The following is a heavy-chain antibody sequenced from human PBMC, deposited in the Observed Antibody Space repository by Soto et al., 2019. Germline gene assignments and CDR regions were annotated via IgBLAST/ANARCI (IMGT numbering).Heavy chain of an antibody. CDR1: GYTLTELS. J-gene: IGHJ4*02. CDR3: ITYGSGSSRIL. Sequence: EASVKVSCKVSGYTLTELSMHWVRQAPGKGLEWMGGSDPEDGETIYAQKFQGRVTMTEDTSTDTAYMELSSLRSEDTAVYYCITYGSGSSRILWGQGTLVTVSS. CDR2: SDPEDGET. D-gene: IGHD3-10*01. V-gene: IGHV1-24*01.